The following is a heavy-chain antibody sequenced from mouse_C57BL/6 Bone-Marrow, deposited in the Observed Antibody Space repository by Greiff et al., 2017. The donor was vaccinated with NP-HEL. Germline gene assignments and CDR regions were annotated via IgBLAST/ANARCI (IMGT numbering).Heavy chain of an antibody. V-gene: IGHV1-64*01. D-gene: IGHD2-2*01. CDR2: INPNSGST. Sequence: QVQLQQPGAELVKPGASVKLSCKASGYTFTSYWMHWVKQRPGQGLEWIGMINPNSGSTNYNEKFKSKATLTVDTSSSTAYMQLSSLTSEDSAVYYCARPYGYDGDYAMDYWGQGTLVTVSS. CDR3: ARPYGYDGDYAMDY. CDR1: GYTFTSYW. J-gene: IGHJ4*01.